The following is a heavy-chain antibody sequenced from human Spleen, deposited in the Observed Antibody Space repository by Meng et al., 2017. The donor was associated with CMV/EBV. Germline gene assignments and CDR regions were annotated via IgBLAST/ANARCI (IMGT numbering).Heavy chain of an antibody. CDR3: ARYAWHSMMPFDY. Sequence: QVQLRQWGAELLKPSETLSLSCPVYGGYFSGYDRSWIRQPPGKGLEWIGDINHSGSTNYNPSLKSRVTISVDTSKNQFSLKLSSVTAADTAVYYCARYAWHSMMPFDYWGQGTLVTASS. D-gene: IGHD3-22*01. CDR2: INHSGST. CDR1: GGYFSGYD. J-gene: IGHJ4*02. V-gene: IGHV4-34*01.